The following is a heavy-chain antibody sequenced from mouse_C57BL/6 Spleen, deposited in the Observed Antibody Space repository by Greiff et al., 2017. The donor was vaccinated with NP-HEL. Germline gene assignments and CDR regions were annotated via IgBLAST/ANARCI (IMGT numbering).Heavy chain of an antibody. Sequence: VMLVESGPELVKPGASVKISCKASGYAFSSSWLNWVKQRPGKGFEWIGRIYSGDGAPNYTGKFKGKATLTADKSSSTAYMQLSSLTTEDSAVYFCARVTTEAYWGQGTLVTVSA. J-gene: IGHJ3*01. D-gene: IGHD1-1*01. V-gene: IGHV1-82*01. CDR1: GYAFSSSW. CDR3: ARVTTEAY. CDR2: IYSGDGAP.